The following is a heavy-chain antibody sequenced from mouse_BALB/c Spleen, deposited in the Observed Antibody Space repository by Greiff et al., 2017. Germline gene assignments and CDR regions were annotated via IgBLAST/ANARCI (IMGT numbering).Heavy chain of an antibody. CDR1: GFTFSSYG. J-gene: IGHJ4*01. CDR3: ARHPTTLMDY. D-gene: IGHD1-1*01. Sequence: EVQGVESGGDLVKPGGSLKLSCAASGFTFSSYGMSWVRQTPDKRLEWVATISSGGSYTYYPDSVKGRFTISRDNAKNTLYLQMSSLKSEDTAMYYCARHPTTLMDYWGQGTSVTVSS. V-gene: IGHV5-6*01. CDR2: ISSGGSYT.